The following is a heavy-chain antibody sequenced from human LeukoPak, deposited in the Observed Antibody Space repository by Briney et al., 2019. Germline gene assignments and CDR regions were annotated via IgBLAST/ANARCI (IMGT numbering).Heavy chain of an antibody. V-gene: IGHV5-51*04. CDR1: GYSFTSYW. D-gene: IGHD1-26*01. J-gene: IGHJ3*02. CDR3: ARVAGSHELDAFDI. Sequence: GESLKISCKGSGYSFTSYWIAWVRQMPGKGLEWMGIIYPGDSDTRYSPSFQGQVTISVDKPFSTAYLQWSSLKASDTAMYYCARVAGSHELDAFDIWGQGTMVTVSS. CDR2: IYPGDSDT.